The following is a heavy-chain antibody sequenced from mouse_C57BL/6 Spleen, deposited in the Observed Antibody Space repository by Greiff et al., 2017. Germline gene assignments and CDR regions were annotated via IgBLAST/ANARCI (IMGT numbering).Heavy chain of an antibody. CDR1: GYAFSSSW. V-gene: IGHV1-82*01. Sequence: VQRVESGPELVKPGASVKISCKASGYAFSSSWMNWVKQRPGKGLEWIGRIYPGDGDTNYNGKFKGKATLTADKSSSTAYMQLSSLTSEDSAVYFYALYDYDWEAYYAMDDWGQGTSVTVSS. J-gene: IGHJ4*01. CDR3: ALYDYDWEAYYAMDD. D-gene: IGHD2-4*01. CDR2: IYPGDGDT.